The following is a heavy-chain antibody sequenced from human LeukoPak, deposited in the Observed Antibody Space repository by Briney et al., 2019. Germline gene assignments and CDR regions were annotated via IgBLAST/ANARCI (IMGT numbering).Heavy chain of an antibody. D-gene: IGHD3-10*01. Sequence: SVKVSCKASGYTFASYDINWVRQAPGQGLEWMGRIIPILGIANYAQKFQGRVTITADKSTSTAYMELSSLRSEDTAVYYCARHLWGPQYGSGIGDYWGQGTLVTVSS. V-gene: IGHV1-69*04. CDR3: ARHLWGPQYGSGIGDY. J-gene: IGHJ4*02. CDR1: GYTFASYD. CDR2: IIPILGIA.